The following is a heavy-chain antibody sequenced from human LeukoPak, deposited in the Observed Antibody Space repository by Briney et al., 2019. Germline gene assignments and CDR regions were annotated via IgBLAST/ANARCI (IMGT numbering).Heavy chain of an antibody. Sequence: GASVKVSCKASGYTFTSYAMHWVRQAPGQRLEWMGWINAGNGNTKYSQKFQGRVTITRDTSASTAYMELSSLRSEDTAVYYCARGGSIAVNPVDYWGQGTLVTVSS. CDR1: GYTFTSYA. CDR3: ARGGSIAVNPVDY. CDR2: INAGNGNT. D-gene: IGHD6-19*01. V-gene: IGHV1-3*01. J-gene: IGHJ4*02.